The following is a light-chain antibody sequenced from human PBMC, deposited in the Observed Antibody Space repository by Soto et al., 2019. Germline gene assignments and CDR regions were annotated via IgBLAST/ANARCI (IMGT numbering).Light chain of an antibody. V-gene: IGLV2-14*01. J-gene: IGLJ1*01. Sequence: QSALTQPASVSGSPGQSITISCTGTSSDVGAYNYVSWFQQHPGKAPTLIISEVSNRPSGVSNRFSGSKSGNAAPLTISGLQAEDEADYFCFSFTTDWTHVFGTGTKSPS. CDR2: EVS. CDR3: FSFTTDWTHV. CDR1: SSDVGAYNY.